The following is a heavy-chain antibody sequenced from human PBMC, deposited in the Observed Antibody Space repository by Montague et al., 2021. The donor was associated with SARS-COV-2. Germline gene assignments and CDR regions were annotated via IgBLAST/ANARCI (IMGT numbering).Heavy chain of an antibody. D-gene: IGHD5-24*01. J-gene: IGHJ4*02. CDR2: KHYSGIT. V-gene: IGHV4-39*02. CDR3: VRDGYTHVDY. CDR1: GDSISSSSYD. Sequence: SETLSLTRTPSGDSISSSSYDWGWIRQPPGKGLEWIGNKHYSGITYNXPSLKNRVTMSVDTSKNQFSLKLSSVTAADTAVYYCVRDGYTHVDYWGQGTLVTVSS.